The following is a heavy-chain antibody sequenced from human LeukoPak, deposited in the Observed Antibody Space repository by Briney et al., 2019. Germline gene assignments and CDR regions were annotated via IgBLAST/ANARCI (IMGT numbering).Heavy chain of an antibody. CDR2: INWDGGST. CDR3: AKGYGWEASYYYYYMDV. V-gene: IGHV3-20*04. D-gene: IGHD1-26*01. CDR1: GFTFDDYG. Sequence: GGSLRLSCAASGFTFDDYGMSWVRQVPGKGLEWVSGINWDGGSTGYTDSVKGRFTISRDNSKNTLYLRMNSLRAEDTAVYYCAKGYGWEASYYYYYMDVWGKGTTVTISS. J-gene: IGHJ6*03.